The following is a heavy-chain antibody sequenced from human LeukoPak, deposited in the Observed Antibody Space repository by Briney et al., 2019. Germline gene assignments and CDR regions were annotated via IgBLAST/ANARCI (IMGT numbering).Heavy chain of an antibody. CDR2: INSDGSRT. D-gene: IGHD6-19*01. CDR3: AKPGIVVAGTVGP. V-gene: IGHV3-74*01. Sequence: GGSLSLSCAASGFTISNYWWNWVRQAPGKGLVWVSRINSDGSRTSYADSVKGRFTISRDNAKNTLYLQMNSLTAEDTAIYYCAKPGIVVAGTVGPWGQGTLVTVSS. CDR1: GFTISNYW. J-gene: IGHJ5*02.